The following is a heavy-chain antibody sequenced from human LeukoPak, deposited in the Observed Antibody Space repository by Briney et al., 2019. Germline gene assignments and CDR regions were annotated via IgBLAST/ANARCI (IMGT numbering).Heavy chain of an antibody. CDR1: GFTFSSYA. Sequence: PGGSLRLSCAASGFTSGFTFSSYAMNWVRQAPGKGLEWVSSINSRSSSIYYADSVKGRFTISRDNAKSSLYLQMNSLRAEDAAVYYCAKDRAARGRGNYFYMDVWGKGTTVTVSS. J-gene: IGHJ6*03. CDR3: AKDRAARGRGNYFYMDV. CDR2: INSRSSSI. V-gene: IGHV3-21*01. D-gene: IGHD2/OR15-2a*01.